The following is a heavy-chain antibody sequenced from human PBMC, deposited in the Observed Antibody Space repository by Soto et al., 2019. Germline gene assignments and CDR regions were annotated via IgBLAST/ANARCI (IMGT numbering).Heavy chain of an antibody. CDR1: GYTFTSYY. J-gene: IGHJ5*02. Sequence: QVQLVQSGAEVKKPGASVKVSCKASGYTFTSYYMHWVRQAPGQGLEWMGIINPSGGSTSYAQKFQGRVTMTRDTSTSTDYMELSSLRSEDTAVYYCARVVPAAIGAGRFDPWGQGTLVTVSS. D-gene: IGHD2-2*01. V-gene: IGHV1-46*01. CDR3: ARVVPAAIGAGRFDP. CDR2: INPSGGST.